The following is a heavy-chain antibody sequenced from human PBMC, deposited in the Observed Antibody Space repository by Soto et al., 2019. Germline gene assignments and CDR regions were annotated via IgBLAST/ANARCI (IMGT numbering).Heavy chain of an antibody. CDR3: ARHGGPDYYDSSGTNLDAFDI. J-gene: IGHJ3*02. D-gene: IGHD3-22*01. Sequence: SETLSLTCTVSGGSISSSSYYWGWIRQPPGKGLEWIGSIYYSGSTYYNPSLKSRVTISVDTSKNQFSLKLSSVTAADTAVYYCARHGGPDYYDSSGTNLDAFDIWGQGTMVTVSS. V-gene: IGHV4-39*01. CDR2: IYYSGST. CDR1: GGSISSSSYY.